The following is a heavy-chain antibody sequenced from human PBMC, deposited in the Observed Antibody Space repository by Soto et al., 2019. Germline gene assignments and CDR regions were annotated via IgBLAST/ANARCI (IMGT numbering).Heavy chain of an antibody. D-gene: IGHD3-10*01. CDR3: AMVRGVILYPRGMDV. CDR1: GYSFTSYW. J-gene: IGHJ6*02. Sequence: PGEALKISCKGSGYSFTSYWISWVRQMPGKGLEWMGRIDPSDSYTNYSPSFQGHVTISADKSISTAYLQWSSLKASDTAMYYCAMVRGVILYPRGMDVWGQGTTVTVSS. CDR2: IDPSDSYT. V-gene: IGHV5-10-1*01.